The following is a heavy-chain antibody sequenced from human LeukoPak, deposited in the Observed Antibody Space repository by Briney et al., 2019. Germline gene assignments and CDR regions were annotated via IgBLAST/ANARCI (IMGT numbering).Heavy chain of an antibody. CDR2: ISGSGGST. J-gene: IGHJ4*02. CDR1: GFTFSSYA. D-gene: IGHD3-22*01. CDR3: AKDFNYYDSSGPDY. Sequence: GGSLGLSCAASGFTFSSYAMSWVRQAPGKGLEWVSAISGSGGSTYYADSVKGRFTISRDNSKNTLYLQMNSLRAEDTAVYYCAKDFNYYDSSGPDYWGQGTLVTVSS. V-gene: IGHV3-23*01.